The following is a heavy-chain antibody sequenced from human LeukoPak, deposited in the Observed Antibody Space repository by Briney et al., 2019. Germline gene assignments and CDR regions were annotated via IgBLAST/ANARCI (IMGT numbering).Heavy chain of an antibody. CDR1: GFTFSGSA. V-gene: IGHV3-73*01. CDR3: SCTYSSGWYKFDY. D-gene: IGHD6-19*01. CDR2: IRSKANSYAT. J-gene: IGHJ4*02. Sequence: GGSLRLSCAASGFTFSGSAMHWVRQASGKGLEWVGRIRSKANSYATAYAASVKGRFTISRDDSKNTAYLQMNSLKTEDTAVYYCSCTYSSGWYKFDYWGRGTLVTVSS.